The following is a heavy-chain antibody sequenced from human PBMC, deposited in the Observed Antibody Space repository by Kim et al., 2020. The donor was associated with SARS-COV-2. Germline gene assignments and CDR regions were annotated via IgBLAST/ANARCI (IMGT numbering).Heavy chain of an antibody. J-gene: IGHJ5*02. CDR2: INHSGST. D-gene: IGHD2-2*01. Sequence: SETLSLTCAVYGGSFSGYYWSWIRQPPGKGLEWIGEINHSGSTNYNPSLKSRVTISVDTSKNQFSLKLSSVTAADTAVYYCARTRPGPYPKRFDPWGQGTLVTVSS. V-gene: IGHV4-34*01. CDR3: ARTRPGPYPKRFDP. CDR1: GGSFSGYY.